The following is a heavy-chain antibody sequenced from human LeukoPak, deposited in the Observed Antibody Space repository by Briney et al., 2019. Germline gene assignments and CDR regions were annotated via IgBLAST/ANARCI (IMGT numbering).Heavy chain of an antibody. V-gene: IGHV4-4*02. D-gene: IGHD6-6*01. Sequence: SETLSLTCAVSGGSISSSNWWSWVRQPPGKGLEWIGEIYHSGSTNYNPSLKSQVNIPIDRSKNQFSLELTSVTDADTAIYYCARDRDSSSLLDYWGQGTLVTVSS. CDR3: ARDRDSSSLLDY. CDR1: GGSISSSNW. CDR2: IYHSGST. J-gene: IGHJ4*02.